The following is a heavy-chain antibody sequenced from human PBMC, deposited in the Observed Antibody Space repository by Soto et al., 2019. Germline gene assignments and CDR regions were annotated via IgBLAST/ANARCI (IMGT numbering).Heavy chain of an antibody. CDR1: GFTFSNSA. CDR2: IAVGSGNT. J-gene: IGHJ6*03. V-gene: IGHV1-58*01. CDR3: AARGGRASYMDV. Sequence: SVKVSCKASGFTFSNSALQWVRQARGQRLEWLGWIAVGSGNTNYAQRFQERVTITRDMSTSTAYMELNSLRSDDTAVYYCAARGGRASYMDVGGKGTTVTVSS. D-gene: IGHD3-10*01.